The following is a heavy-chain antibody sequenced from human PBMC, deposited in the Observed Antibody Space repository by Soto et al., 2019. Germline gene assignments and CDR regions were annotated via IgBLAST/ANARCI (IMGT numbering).Heavy chain of an antibody. Sequence: ASVKVSCKASGYTFTSYCISWVRQAPGQGLAWMGWVSTYNGDTHYPQNFQGRVIMTTDTSTNTAYMELKSLRSDDTAIYFCARLVVIGNWFDPWGQGTLVTVSS. D-gene: IGHD2-8*02. V-gene: IGHV1-18*01. CDR2: VSTYNGDT. J-gene: IGHJ5*02. CDR1: GYTFTSYC. CDR3: ARLVVIGNWFDP.